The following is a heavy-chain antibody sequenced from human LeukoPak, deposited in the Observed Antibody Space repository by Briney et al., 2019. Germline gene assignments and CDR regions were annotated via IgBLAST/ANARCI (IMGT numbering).Heavy chain of an antibody. Sequence: SETLSLTCSVSGVSISSADYCWSWLRQSAGQGLEWVGYTYSRGNTYYNPSLKNRLAISMDTSKNQFSLRLGSRTAADTAVYYCARTLDYYGSGKLVFAFDLWGQGALVTVSS. V-gene: IGHV4-30-4*01. CDR2: TYSRGNT. D-gene: IGHD3-10*01. CDR3: ARTLDYYGSGKLVFAFDL. J-gene: IGHJ3*01. CDR1: GVSISSADYC.